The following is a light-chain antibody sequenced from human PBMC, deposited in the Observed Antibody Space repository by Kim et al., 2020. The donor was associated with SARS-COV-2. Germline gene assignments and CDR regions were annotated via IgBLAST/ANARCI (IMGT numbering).Light chain of an antibody. Sequence: EMVMTQSPGTLSVSPGERATLSCRANQSLSNNLAWYQQKPGQSPRLLIYDASTRATGIPARFSGSGSGTEFTLTISGLQSEDFAVYYCQQYNRWPRSFGQGTKVDIK. J-gene: IGKJ1*01. CDR1: QSLSNN. V-gene: IGKV3-15*01. CDR2: DAS. CDR3: QQYNRWPRS.